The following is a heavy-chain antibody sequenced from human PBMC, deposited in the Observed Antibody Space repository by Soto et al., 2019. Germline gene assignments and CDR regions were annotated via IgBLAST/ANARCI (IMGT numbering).Heavy chain of an antibody. V-gene: IGHV3-7*04. CDR1: GFTFSSYW. CDR2: IKQDGSEK. D-gene: IGHD3-10*01. Sequence: EVQLVESGGGLVQPGGSLRLSCAASGFTFSSYWMSWVRQAPGKGLEWVANIKQDGSEKYYVDSVKGRFTISRDNAKNSLYLQMNSLRAEDTAVYYCARATMVRGVTQGVNYFDYWGQGTLVTVSS. J-gene: IGHJ4*02. CDR3: ARATMVRGVTQGVNYFDY.